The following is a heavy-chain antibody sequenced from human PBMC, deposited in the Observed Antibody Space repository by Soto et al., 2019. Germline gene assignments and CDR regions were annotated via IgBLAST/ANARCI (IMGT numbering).Heavy chain of an antibody. J-gene: IGHJ3*02. CDR3: SSYDYIWGIYRSVAFDM. Sequence: PGGSLRHSCAASGFTFSSYSMNWVRQAPGKGLKRVSSISSSSSNIYYTDTVKGRFTISSDNAKNSLYLQMNSLRAVDTAVYYFSSYDYIWGIYRSVAFDMWGQGTMFTVS. V-gene: IGHV3-21*01. CDR2: ISSSSSNI. CDR1: GFTFSSYS. D-gene: IGHD3-16*02.